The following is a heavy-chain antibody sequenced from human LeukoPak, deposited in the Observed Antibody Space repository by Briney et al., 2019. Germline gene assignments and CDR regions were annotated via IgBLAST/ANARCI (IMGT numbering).Heavy chain of an antibody. Sequence: PGGSLRLSCAASGFTFSSHAMHWARQAPGKGLEWVAIIWFDGSNSYYADSVKGRFTISRDNSKNTLYLQMNSLRAEDTAVYYCARVGDYYDMDIWGQGTTVTVSS. CDR2: IWFDGSNS. CDR1: GFTFSSHA. D-gene: IGHD3-16*01. J-gene: IGHJ6*02. CDR3: ARVGDYYDMDI. V-gene: IGHV3-33*01.